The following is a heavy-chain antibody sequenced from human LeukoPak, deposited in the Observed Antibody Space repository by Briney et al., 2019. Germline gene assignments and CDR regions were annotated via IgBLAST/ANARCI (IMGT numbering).Heavy chain of an antibody. CDR1: GGSISSSSYY. CDR2: IYYSGST. D-gene: IGHD3-16*01. CDR3: ARQHVRYAFDS. Sequence: PSETLSLTCTVSGGSISSSSYYWGWIRQPPGKGLEWIGSIYYSGSTYYNPSLKSRVTISVDTSKNQFSLKLSSVTAADTAVYYCARQHVRYAFDSWGEGTMVTVSS. J-gene: IGHJ3*02. V-gene: IGHV4-39*01.